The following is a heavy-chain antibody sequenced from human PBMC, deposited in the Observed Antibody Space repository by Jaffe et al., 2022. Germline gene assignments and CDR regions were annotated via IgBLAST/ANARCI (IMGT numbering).Heavy chain of an antibody. D-gene: IGHD2-2*01. CDR1: GFIFSSDE. CDR3: VREASTNQCAFDT. J-gene: IGHJ3*02. V-gene: IGHV3-48*03. CDR2: VSESGSDT. Sequence: EVQLVESGGGLVQPGGSLRLSCAASGFIFSSDEMHWVRQAPGKGLEWIVYVSESGSDTQYADSVKGRFTGSRDNTKNSLSLQMNSLRDEDTAIYYCVREASTNQCAFDTWGQGTMVTVSS.